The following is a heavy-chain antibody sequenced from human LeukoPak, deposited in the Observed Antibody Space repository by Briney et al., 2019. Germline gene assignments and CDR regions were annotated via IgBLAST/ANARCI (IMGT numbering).Heavy chain of an antibody. CDR3: ARDWLAKIAVAGNFDP. Sequence: GGSLILSCAASGFTFSSYWMSWVRQAPGKGLEWVANIKQDRSEKYYVDSVKGRFTISRDNAKNSLYLQMNSLRAEDTAVYYCARDWLAKIAVAGNFDPWGQGTLVTVSS. D-gene: IGHD6-19*01. CDR2: IKQDRSEK. V-gene: IGHV3-7*01. CDR1: GFTFSSYW. J-gene: IGHJ5*02.